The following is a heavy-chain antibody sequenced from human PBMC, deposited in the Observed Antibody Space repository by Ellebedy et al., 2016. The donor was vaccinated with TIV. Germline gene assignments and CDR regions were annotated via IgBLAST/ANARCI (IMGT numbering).Heavy chain of an antibody. Sequence: PGGSLRLSCAGSGFTSSNAWMNWVRQAPGKGLEWVGRIKSKVDGGTTDYAAPVKGRFTISRDDSENTVYLQMNSLKTEETAVYYCTTGGYYLDYWGLGTPVTVSS. V-gene: IGHV3-15*07. D-gene: IGHD2-21*01. CDR3: TTGGYYLDY. J-gene: IGHJ4*02. CDR2: IKSKVDGGTT. CDR1: GFTSSNAW.